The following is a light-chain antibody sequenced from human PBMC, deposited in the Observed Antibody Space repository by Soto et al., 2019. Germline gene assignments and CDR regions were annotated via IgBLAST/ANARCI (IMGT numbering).Light chain of an antibody. CDR2: GAS. Sequence: ENVLTQSPGTLSLSPGERSTLSCRASQSVSSNFLAWYQQKPGQAPRLLIYGASGRATAIPDRFSGSGSGTDFTLTISRLEPEDFALYYCQQYHTSPLTFGQGTKVDIK. CDR3: QQYHTSPLT. CDR1: QSVSSNF. V-gene: IGKV3-20*01. J-gene: IGKJ1*01.